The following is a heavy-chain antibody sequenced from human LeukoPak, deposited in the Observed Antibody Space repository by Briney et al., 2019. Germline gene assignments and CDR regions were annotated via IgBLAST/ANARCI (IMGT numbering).Heavy chain of an antibody. CDR3: ARTLSYYYDSSGRQYYYYYYGMDV. D-gene: IGHD3-22*01. CDR1: GFTFSSYS. J-gene: IGHJ6*02. Sequence: GALILSCAASGFTFSSYSMNWVRQAPGKGLEWVSSISSSSSYIYYADSVKGRFTISRDNAKNSLYLQMNSLRAEDTAVYYCARTLSYYYDSSGRQYYYYYYGMDVWGQGTTVTVSS. V-gene: IGHV3-21*01. CDR2: ISSSSSYI.